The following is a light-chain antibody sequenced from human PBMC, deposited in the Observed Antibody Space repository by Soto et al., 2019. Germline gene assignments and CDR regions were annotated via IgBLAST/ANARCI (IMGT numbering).Light chain of an antibody. CDR1: SSDVGGYNY. J-gene: IGLJ2*01. CDR3: SSYTGSTTVI. CDR2: DVS. Sequence: QSALTQPASVSGSPEQSITISCTGTSSDVGGYNYVSWYQQYPGKAPKLMIFDVSSRPSGVSDRFSGSKSGNTASLTVSGLQAEDEADYYCSSYTGSTTVIFGGGTKLTVL. V-gene: IGLV2-14*03.